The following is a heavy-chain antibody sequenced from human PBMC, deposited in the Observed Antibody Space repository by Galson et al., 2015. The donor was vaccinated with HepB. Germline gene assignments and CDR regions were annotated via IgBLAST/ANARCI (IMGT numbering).Heavy chain of an antibody. CDR3: ARGGVKDAFAI. CDR1: GYIFASHW. D-gene: IGHD2-21*01. V-gene: IGHV5-10-1*01. J-gene: IGHJ3*02. Sequence: QSGAEVKKPGESLRISCTGSGYIFASHWIIWVRQMPGKGLEWMGRIDPSDSYPNYSPSFQGHVPISSDKSISTAYLQWSSLKAPTTAIYSCARGGVKDAFAIWGQGTMVTVS. CDR2: IDPSDSYP.